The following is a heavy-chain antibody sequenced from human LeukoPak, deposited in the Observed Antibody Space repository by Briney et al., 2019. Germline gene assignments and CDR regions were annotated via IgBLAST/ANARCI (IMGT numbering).Heavy chain of an antibody. Sequence: SVPLSLPCSVSGHLINRYYWSWPRQPPGKGLEWIGYIYNSGSTNYNPSLKSRVTISIDTPKNQFYLKLSSVTAADTAVYYCAGNDLTGTDYWGQGTLVTVSS. D-gene: IGHD1-20*01. CDR3: AGNDLTGTDY. CDR2: IYNSGST. J-gene: IGHJ4*02. V-gene: IGHV4-59*08. CDR1: GHLINRYY.